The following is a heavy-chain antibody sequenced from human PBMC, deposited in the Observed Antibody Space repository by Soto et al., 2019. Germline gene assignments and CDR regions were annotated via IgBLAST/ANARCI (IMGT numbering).Heavy chain of an antibody. CDR3: APYCSGGSCYLYRAFDI. J-gene: IGHJ3*02. Sequence: SLRLSCAAYGFSFCDNYMDCFRQAPGTGLEWVGRTRNKANSYTTEYAASVKRRYTISTDDSKNSLYLQMNSLKTEDTAVYYCAPYCSGGSCYLYRAFDIWGQGTIDT. CDR1: GFSFCDNY. V-gene: IGHV3-72*01. D-gene: IGHD2-15*01. CDR2: TRNKANSYTT.